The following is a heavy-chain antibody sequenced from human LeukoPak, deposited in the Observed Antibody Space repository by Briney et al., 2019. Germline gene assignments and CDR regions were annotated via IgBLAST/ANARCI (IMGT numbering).Heavy chain of an antibody. CDR1: GGSFSGYY. V-gene: IGHV4-34*01. CDR3: ARGGIAVAGTRFRYFQH. Sequence: SETLSLTCAVYGGSFSGYYWSWIRQPPGKGLEWIGEINHSGSTNYNPSLKSRVTISVDTSKNQFSLKLSSVTAADTAVYYCARGGIAVAGTRFRYFQHWGQGTLVTVFS. J-gene: IGHJ1*01. D-gene: IGHD6-19*01. CDR2: INHSGST.